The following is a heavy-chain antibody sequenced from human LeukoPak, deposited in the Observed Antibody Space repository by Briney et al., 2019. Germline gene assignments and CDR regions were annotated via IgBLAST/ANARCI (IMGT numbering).Heavy chain of an antibody. CDR2: ISSGGSIT. CDR1: GFTFNIYW. D-gene: IGHD3-22*01. CDR3: ARRVGSSESSYYFDY. Sequence: GGSLRLSCAASGFTFNIYWMHWVRQAPGKGLVWVSLISSGGSITSYADSVKGRFTISRDNAKNTVYLQMNSLRVEDTAVYYCARRVGSSESSYYFDYWGQGTLVTVSS. V-gene: IGHV3-74*01. J-gene: IGHJ4*02.